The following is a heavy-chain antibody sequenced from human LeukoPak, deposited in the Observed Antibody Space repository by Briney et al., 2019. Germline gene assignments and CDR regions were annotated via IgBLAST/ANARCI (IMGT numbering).Heavy chain of an antibody. J-gene: IGHJ3*02. D-gene: IGHD1-26*01. CDR3: ARAVRVGASDAFDI. V-gene: IGHV1-18*01. CDR1: GYTFTSYG. Sequence: ASVKVSCKASGYTFTSYGISWVRQAPGQGLEWMGWFSAYNGNTNYAQKLQGRVTMTTDTSTSTAYMELRSLRSDDTAVYYCARAVRVGASDAFDIWGQGTMVTVSS. CDR2: FSAYNGNT.